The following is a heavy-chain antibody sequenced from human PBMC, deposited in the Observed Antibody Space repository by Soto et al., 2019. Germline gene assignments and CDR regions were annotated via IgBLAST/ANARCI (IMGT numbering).Heavy chain of an antibody. V-gene: IGHV4-39*01. Sequence: PSETLSLTCTVSGGSISSSSYYWGWIRQPPGKGLEWIGSIYYSGSTYYNPSLKSRVTISVDTSKNQFSLKLSSVTAADTAVYYCARRSGAGRYCSGGSCYSVPTNWFDPWGQGTLVTAPQ. CDR1: GGSISSSSYY. J-gene: IGHJ5*02. CDR3: ARRSGAGRYCSGGSCYSVPTNWFDP. D-gene: IGHD2-15*01. CDR2: IYYSGST.